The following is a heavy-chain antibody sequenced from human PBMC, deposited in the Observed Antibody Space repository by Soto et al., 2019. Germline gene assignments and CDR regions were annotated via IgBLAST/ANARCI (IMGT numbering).Heavy chain of an antibody. CDR1: GFTISSNA. J-gene: IGHJ4*02. D-gene: IGHD1-1*01. CDR2: ISDRGDTT. Sequence: GGSLRLSCAASGFTISSNAMYWVRQAPGKGLEWVSAISDRGDTTHYADSVKGRFTISRDTSKNTLYLQLNALRADDTAVYYCAKDKPGTTSFDYWGQGTLVTVSS. V-gene: IGHV3-23*01. CDR3: AKDKPGTTSFDY.